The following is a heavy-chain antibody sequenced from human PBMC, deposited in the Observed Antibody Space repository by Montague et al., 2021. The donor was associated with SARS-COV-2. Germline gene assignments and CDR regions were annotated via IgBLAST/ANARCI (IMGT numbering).Heavy chain of an antibody. Sequence: SLSLSCAASGFTLSSYAMSWVRQAPGKGLEWVSAISGSGGSTYYADSVKGRFTISRDNSKNTLYLQMNSLRAEDTAVYYCATSRDVLLWFGELLDAFDIWGQGTMVTVSS. J-gene: IGHJ3*02. CDR1: GFTLSSYA. V-gene: IGHV3-23*01. D-gene: IGHD3-10*01. CDR2: ISGSGGST. CDR3: ATSRDVLLWFGELLDAFDI.